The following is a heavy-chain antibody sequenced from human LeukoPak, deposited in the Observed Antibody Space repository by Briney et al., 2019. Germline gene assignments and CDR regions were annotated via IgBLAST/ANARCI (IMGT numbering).Heavy chain of an antibody. CDR3: AKRDYEFLTGYYAYYDY. J-gene: IGHJ4*02. CDR2: ISSSGGIT. Sequence: GGSLRLSCAASGFTFSTFAVSWVRQAPGKGLVWVSGISSSGGITYYADSVKGRFTISRDNSKNTLYLQMNSLRAEDTAIYYCAKRDYEFLTGYYAYYDYWGQGTLVTVSS. V-gene: IGHV3-23*01. D-gene: IGHD3-9*01. CDR1: GFTFSTFA.